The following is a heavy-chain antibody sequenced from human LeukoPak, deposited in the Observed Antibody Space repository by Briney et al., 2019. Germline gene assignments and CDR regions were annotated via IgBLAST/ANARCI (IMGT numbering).Heavy chain of an antibody. Sequence: SETLSLTCTVSGGSISSSSYYWSWIRQPPGKGLEWIGYIYYSGSTNYNPSLKSRVTISVDTSKNQFSLKLSSVTAADTAVYYCAREGDGYNYGAFDIWGQGTMVTVSS. CDR2: IYYSGST. D-gene: IGHD5-24*01. V-gene: IGHV4-61*01. J-gene: IGHJ3*02. CDR1: GGSISSSSYY. CDR3: AREGDGYNYGAFDI.